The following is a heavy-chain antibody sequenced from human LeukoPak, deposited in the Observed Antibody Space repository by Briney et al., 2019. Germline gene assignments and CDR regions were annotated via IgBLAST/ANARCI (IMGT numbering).Heavy chain of an antibody. J-gene: IGHJ4*02. CDR1: DGSITSSY. Sequence: PSETLSLTCTVSDGSITSSYWSWVRQPPGKGLEYIGYIYYTGDINYNPSLKSRVTISMDTSKNQLSLKVSSVTAADTAVYYCAREDSSGYYYYYFDYWGQGTLVTVSS. V-gene: IGHV4-59*08. D-gene: IGHD3-22*01. CDR2: IYYTGDI. CDR3: AREDSSGYYYYYFDY.